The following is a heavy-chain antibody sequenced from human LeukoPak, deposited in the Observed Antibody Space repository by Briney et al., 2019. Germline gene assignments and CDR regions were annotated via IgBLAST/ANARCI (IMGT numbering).Heavy chain of an antibody. D-gene: IGHD2-2*01. V-gene: IGHV1-8*03. J-gene: IGHJ4*02. CDR1: GYTFTSYD. CDR2: MNPNSGNT. CDR3: ARGRRRRDIVVVPATWPMGY. Sequence: GASVKVSCKASGYTFTSYDINWVRQATGQGLEWMGWMNPNSGNTGYAQKLQGRVTITRNTSISTAYMELSSLRSEDTAVYYCARGRRRRDIVVVPATWPMGYWGQGTLVTVSS.